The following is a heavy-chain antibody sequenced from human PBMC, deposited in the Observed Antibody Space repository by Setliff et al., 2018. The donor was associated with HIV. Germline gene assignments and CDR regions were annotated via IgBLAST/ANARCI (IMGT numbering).Heavy chain of an antibody. J-gene: IGHJ3*02. D-gene: IGHD3-16*02. V-gene: IGHV4-39*02. CDR1: GASVSSSSYY. Sequence: SETLSLTCSVSGASVSSSSYYWGWVHQPPGKGLEWIGIVDYRGNTYYSPSFHSRVTVLVDTSKNHFSLKLTSVTAADTAVYYCARGRDYVWGNYHYSGGGAFDIGGQGTAVTVSS. CDR2: VDYRGNT. CDR3: ARGRDYVWGNYHYSGGGAFDI.